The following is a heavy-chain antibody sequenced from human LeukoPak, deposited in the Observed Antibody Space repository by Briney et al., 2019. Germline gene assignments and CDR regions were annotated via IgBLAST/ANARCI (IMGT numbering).Heavy chain of an antibody. J-gene: IGHJ6*02. V-gene: IGHV1-69*13. D-gene: IGHD1-26*01. CDR3: ARVFSGSPGGYYYYGMDV. CDR2: IIPIFGTA. Sequence: SVKVSCKASGGTFSSYAISWVRQAPGQGLEWMGGIIPIFGTANYAQKFQGRVTITADESTSTAYMELGSLRSEDTAVYYCARVFSGSPGGYYYYGMDVWGQGTTVTVSS. CDR1: GGTFSSYA.